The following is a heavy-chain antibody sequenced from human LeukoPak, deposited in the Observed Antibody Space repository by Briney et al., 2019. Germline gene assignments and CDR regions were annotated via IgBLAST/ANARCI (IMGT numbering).Heavy chain of an antibody. CDR2: MNPNSGNT. CDR3: ARGVPPSN. J-gene: IGHJ4*02. D-gene: IGHD6-6*01. CDR1: GYTFTSYD. V-gene: IGHV1-8*01. Sequence: ASVKVSCMASGYTFTSYDINWVRQATGQGLEWMGWMNPNSGNTGYAQKFRGRVTISADESTNTVYMELSSLRSEDTAVYYCARGVPPSNWGQGTLVSVSS.